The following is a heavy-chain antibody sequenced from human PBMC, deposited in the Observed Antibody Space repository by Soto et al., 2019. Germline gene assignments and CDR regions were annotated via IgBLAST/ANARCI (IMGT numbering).Heavy chain of an antibody. D-gene: IGHD5-18*01. CDR1: GFTFSSYG. CDR3: AKDNSDTAMYY. V-gene: IGHV3-30*18. J-gene: IGHJ4*02. Sequence: VQLVESGGGVVQPGRSLRLSCAASGFTFSSYGMHWVRQAPGKGLEWVAVISYDGSNKYYADSVKGRFTISRDNSKNTLYLQMNSLRAEDTAVYYRAKDNSDTAMYYWGQGTLVTVSS. CDR2: ISYDGSNK.